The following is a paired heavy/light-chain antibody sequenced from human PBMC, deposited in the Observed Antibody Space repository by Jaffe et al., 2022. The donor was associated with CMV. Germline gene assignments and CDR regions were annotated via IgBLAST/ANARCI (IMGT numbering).Light chain of an antibody. CDR3: QQASSFPTRT. V-gene: IGKV1-12*01. J-gene: IGKJ1*01. Sequence: DIQMTQFPSSVTASVGDRVTITCRASQGSNSWLAWYQQKPGKAPKLLIFGASILQSGVPSRFSGSESGTDFTLTISSLQPEDSGTYYCQQASSFPTRTFGQGTKVEIK. CDR2: GAS. CDR1: QGSNSW.
Heavy chain of an antibody. D-gene: IGHD3-22*01. CDR3: ARTLGAGNYFDTTGFWQSHHFDY. J-gene: IGHJ4*02. CDR2: IYRGTRT. CDR1: GITVSEND. Sequence: EVQLVESGGGLVQPGGSLRLSCAASGITVSENDMSWVRQAPGKGLEWVSLIYRGTRTYYADSVKGRFTISRDNSRNTLFLQMNTLRAEDTAVYYCARTLGAGNYFDTTGFWQSHHFDYWGQGTLVTVSS. V-gene: IGHV3-66*01.